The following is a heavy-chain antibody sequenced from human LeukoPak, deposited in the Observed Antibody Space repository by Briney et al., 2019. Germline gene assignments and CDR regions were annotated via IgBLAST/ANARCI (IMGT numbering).Heavy chain of an antibody. J-gene: IGHJ3*01. CDR2: INPNNGGT. V-gene: IGHV1-2*02. CDR1: GYTFTGNH. CDR3: ARGAGPKAFDV. Sequence: EASVKVSCKASGYTFTGNHLHWVRQAPGQGLEWMGWINPNNGGTSFAQNFQGRVTLTRDTSISTAYMELSTLRSDDTAVYYCARGAGPKAFDVWGQGTMVTVPT.